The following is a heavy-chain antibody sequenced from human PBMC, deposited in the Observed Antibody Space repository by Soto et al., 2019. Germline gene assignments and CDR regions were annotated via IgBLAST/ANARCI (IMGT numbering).Heavy chain of an antibody. CDR3: AKVIRADSTSSNFYYYSGLDV. Sequence: QVQLVESGGGVVQPGRSLRLSCAASGFTFRTYGMHWVRQAPGKGLEWLAVISNTGITKYYADSVKGRFTISRDNSRDTLFLQMNSLRGEDTAIYYCAKVIRADSTSSNFYYYSGLDVWGQGTTVTV. CDR2: ISNTGITK. V-gene: IGHV3-30*18. CDR1: GFTFRTYG. J-gene: IGHJ6*02. D-gene: IGHD6-6*01.